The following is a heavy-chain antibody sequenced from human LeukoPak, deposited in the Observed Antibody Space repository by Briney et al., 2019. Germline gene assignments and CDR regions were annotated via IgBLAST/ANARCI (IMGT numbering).Heavy chain of an antibody. CDR2: ISGSGGST. CDR1: GFTFSSYA. D-gene: IGHD1-1*01. Sequence: GGSLRLSCTASGFTFSSYAMSWVRQAPGKGLEWVSAISGSGGSTYYADSVKGRFTISRDNSKNTLYLQMNSLRAEDTAVYYCAKGLNWNDVSNFDYWGQGTLVTVSS. V-gene: IGHV3-23*01. CDR3: AKGLNWNDVSNFDY. J-gene: IGHJ4*02.